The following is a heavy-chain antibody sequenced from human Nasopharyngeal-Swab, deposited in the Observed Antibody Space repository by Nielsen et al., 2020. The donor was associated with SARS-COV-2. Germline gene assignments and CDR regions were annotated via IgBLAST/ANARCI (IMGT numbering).Heavy chain of an antibody. D-gene: IGHD3-3*01. CDR3: ARAWRGFSI. Sequence: GESLKISWAATGITFESHKMSWLRQAPGKGPEWVANIKADGSETSYVDSVKGRFTISRDNAKNSLYLQMNSLRAEDTAVYFCARAWRGFSIWGQGTMVTVSS. J-gene: IGHJ3*02. CDR2: IKADGSET. CDR1: GITFESHK. V-gene: IGHV3-7*01.